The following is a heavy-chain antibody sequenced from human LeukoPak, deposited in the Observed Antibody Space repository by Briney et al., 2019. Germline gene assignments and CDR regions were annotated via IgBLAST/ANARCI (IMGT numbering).Heavy chain of an antibody. CDR1: GYTFTDYY. J-gene: IGHJ5*02. Sequence: GASVKVSCKXSGYTFTDYYIHWVRQAPGQGLERMGWINPKRGATKYAQKFQGRVTMTRDTAISTAYMELSSLTSDDTAVYSCARDAATSGTSWFDPWGQGTLVTVSS. D-gene: IGHD6-13*01. CDR3: ARDAATSGTSWFDP. V-gene: IGHV1-2*02. CDR2: INPKRGAT.